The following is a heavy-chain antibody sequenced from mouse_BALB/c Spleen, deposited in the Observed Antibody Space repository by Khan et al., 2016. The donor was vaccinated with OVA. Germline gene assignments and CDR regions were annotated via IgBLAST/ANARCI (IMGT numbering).Heavy chain of an antibody. D-gene: IGHD1-1*01. CDR2: ISYSGNT. Sequence: EVQLVETGPGLVKPSQSLSLTCTVTGYSITSDYAWNWIRQFPGNKLEWMGHISYSGNTKYNPSLNSRISITRDTSKNQFFLQLNSVTTEDTATYYGARIYGGDFDYWGQGTTLTVSS. J-gene: IGHJ2*01. V-gene: IGHV3-2*02. CDR1: GYSITSDYA. CDR3: ARIYGGDFDY.